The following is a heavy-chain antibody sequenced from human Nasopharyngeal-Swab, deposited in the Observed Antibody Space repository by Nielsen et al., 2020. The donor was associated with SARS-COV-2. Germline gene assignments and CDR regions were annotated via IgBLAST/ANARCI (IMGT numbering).Heavy chain of an antibody. V-gene: IGHV3-33*01. CDR1: GFTFSSYG. J-gene: IGHJ6*02. D-gene: IGHD1-26*01. Sequence: GESLKISCAATGFTFSSYGMHWVRQAPGKGLEWVAVIWYDGSNKYYADPVKGRFTISRDNSKNTPYLQMNSLRAEDTAVYYCARDGAPGDSGSYYGMDVWGQGTTVTVSS. CDR2: IWYDGSNK. CDR3: ARDGAPGDSGSYYGMDV.